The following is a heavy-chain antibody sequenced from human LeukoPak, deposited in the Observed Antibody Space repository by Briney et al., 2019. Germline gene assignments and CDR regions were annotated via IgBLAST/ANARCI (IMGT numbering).Heavy chain of an antibody. Sequence: KHGESLKISCKGSGYSFNTYWIAWVRQTPGKGREWMGIIYPGDSDTKYSPSFEGQVTISADKSVSTAYLQWSSLEASDTAMYYCARRGSPPVDFDYWGQGTLVTVSS. CDR3: ARRGSPPVDFDY. J-gene: IGHJ4*02. V-gene: IGHV5-51*01. CDR1: GYSFNTYW. CDR2: IYPGDSDT.